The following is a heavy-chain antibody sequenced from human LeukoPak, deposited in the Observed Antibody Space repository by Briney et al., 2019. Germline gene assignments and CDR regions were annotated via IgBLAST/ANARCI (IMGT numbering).Heavy chain of an antibody. CDR1: GYTFTSYG. V-gene: IGHV1-18*01. CDR2: ISAYNGNT. Sequence: GASVKVSCKASGYTFTSYGISWVRQAPGQGLEWMGWISAYNGNTNYAQKLQGRVTMTTDTSTSTAYMELRSLRSDDTAVYYCARDTDSSGRYGGEDYWGQGTLVTVSS. D-gene: IGHD6-19*01. CDR3: ARDTDSSGRYGGEDY. J-gene: IGHJ4*02.